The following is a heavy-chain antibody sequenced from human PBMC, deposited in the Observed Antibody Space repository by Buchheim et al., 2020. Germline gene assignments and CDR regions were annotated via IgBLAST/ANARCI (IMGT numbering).Heavy chain of an antibody. CDR3: ARYVRSGNYMFDS. V-gene: IGHV4-59*11. CDR1: GGSINSQY. D-gene: IGHD3-10*01. J-gene: IGHJ4*02. CDR2: IFDSGST. Sequence: CTVSGGSINSQYWSWIRQPPGKALEWMGYIFDSGSTRYSPSLESRVTFSLDTSKSQFSLRLSSVTAADTAAYYCARYVRSGNYMFDSWGQGAL.